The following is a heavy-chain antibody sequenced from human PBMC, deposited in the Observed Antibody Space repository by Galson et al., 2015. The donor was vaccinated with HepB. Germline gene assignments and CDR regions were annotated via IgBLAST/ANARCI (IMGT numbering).Heavy chain of an antibody. CDR1: GLTFSSYS. CDR2: ISSSSSTI. V-gene: IGHV3-48*01. J-gene: IGHJ6*02. D-gene: IGHD4-11*01. CDR3: ARGSTVTTGKTYYYYGMDV. Sequence: SLRLSCAASGLTFSSYSMNWVRQAPGKGLEWVSYISSSSSTIYYADSVKGRFTISRDNAKNSLYLQMNSLRAEDTAVYYCARGSTVTTGKTYYYYGMDVWGQGTTVTVSS.